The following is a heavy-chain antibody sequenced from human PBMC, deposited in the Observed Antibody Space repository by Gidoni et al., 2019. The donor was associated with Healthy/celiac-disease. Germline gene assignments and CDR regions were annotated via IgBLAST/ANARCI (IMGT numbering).Heavy chain of an antibody. V-gene: IGHV3-48*03. CDR3: ASNPTSYPNDAFDI. J-gene: IGHJ3*02. CDR1: GFTLRSYE. D-gene: IGHD1-26*01. Sequence: EVQLVESGGGLVQPGGSLSLSCAASGFTLRSYEMNWVRQAPGKGLEWVSYISSSGSTIYYADSVKGRFTISRDNAKNSLYLQMNSLRAEDTAVYYCASNPTSYPNDAFDIWGQGTMVTVSS. CDR2: ISSSGSTI.